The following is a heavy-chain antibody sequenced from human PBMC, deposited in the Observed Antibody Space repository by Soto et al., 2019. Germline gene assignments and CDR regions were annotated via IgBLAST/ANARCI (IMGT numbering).Heavy chain of an antibody. V-gene: IGHV3-11*01. Sequence: GSLRLSCAASVFTFSDYYMSWIRQAPGKGLEWVSYISSSGSTIYYADSVKGRFTISRDNAKNSLYLQMNSLRAEDTAVYYCARDRRAGTYYYYGMDVWGQGTTVTVSS. CDR1: VFTFSDYY. CDR2: ISSSGSTI. D-gene: IGHD6-19*01. CDR3: ARDRRAGTYYYYGMDV. J-gene: IGHJ6*02.